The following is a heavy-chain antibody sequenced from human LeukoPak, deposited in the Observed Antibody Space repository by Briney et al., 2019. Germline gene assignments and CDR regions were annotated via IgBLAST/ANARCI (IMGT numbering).Heavy chain of an antibody. J-gene: IGHJ5*02. CDR2: IYSRGTT. V-gene: IGHV4-4*09. D-gene: IGHD1-26*01. Sequence: TSLTLSLTCAVSGRSLCSFFWRWVRHPPAKGLEWSGNIYSRGTTNYIQCIKSRVTISVDTYKNQISLKLSSVTAEDTAVYYCARHGGSYSPLDPWGQGTLVTVSS. CDR1: GRSLCSFF. CDR3: ARHGGSYSPLDP.